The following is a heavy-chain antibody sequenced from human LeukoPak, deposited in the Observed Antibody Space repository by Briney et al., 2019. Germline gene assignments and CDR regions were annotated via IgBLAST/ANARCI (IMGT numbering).Heavy chain of an antibody. J-gene: IGHJ3*02. D-gene: IGHD4-11*01. Sequence: GGSLRLSCAASGFTFDDYAMHWVRQAPGKGLEWVSGISWNSGSIGYADSVKGRFTISRDNAKNSLYLQMNSLRAEDMALYYCAKALVGILQRDAFDIWGQGTMVTVSS. V-gene: IGHV3-9*03. CDR1: GFTFDDYA. CDR3: AKALVGILQRDAFDI. CDR2: ISWNSGSI.